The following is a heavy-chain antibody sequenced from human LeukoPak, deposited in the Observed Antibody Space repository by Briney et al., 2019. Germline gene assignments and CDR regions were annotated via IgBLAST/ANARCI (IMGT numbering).Heavy chain of an antibody. CDR1: GGTFLSHT. CDR2: ITPVIDTA. J-gene: IGHJ5*02. D-gene: IGHD3-16*01. V-gene: IGHV1-69*08. Sequence: RASVKVSCKTSGGTFLSHTFSLVRQAAGQGLEWMGKITPVIDTANYAQTFQGRVSIYADKSTTTVYMDLSGLRPDDTAVYYCARVNLRGGNYNWFDPWGQGTRVTVSS. CDR3: ARVNLRGGNYNWFDP.